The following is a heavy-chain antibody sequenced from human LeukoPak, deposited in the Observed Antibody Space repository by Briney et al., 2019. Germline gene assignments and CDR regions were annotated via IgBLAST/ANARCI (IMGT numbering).Heavy chain of an antibody. CDR3: VRDYDISGPQKNFFDY. Sequence: ASVKVSCKASGYTFTSYYMHWVRQAPGQGLEWMGIINPSGGSTSYAQKFQGRVTMTRDTSTSTAYMELRSLRSDDTAVYYCVRDYDISGPQKNFFDYWGQGTLVTVSS. D-gene: IGHD3-22*01. CDR1: GYTFTSYY. CDR2: INPSGGST. J-gene: IGHJ4*02. V-gene: IGHV1-46*01.